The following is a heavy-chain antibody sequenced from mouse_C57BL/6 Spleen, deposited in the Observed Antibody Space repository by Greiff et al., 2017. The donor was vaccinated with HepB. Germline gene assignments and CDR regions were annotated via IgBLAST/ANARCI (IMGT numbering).Heavy chain of an antibody. CDR3: ARGGYYDYEGGLGY. CDR1: GYSITSGYY. D-gene: IGHD2-4*01. V-gene: IGHV3-6*01. CDR2: ISYDGSN. Sequence: EVQLQESGPGLVKPSQSLSLTCPVTGYSITSGYYWNWIRQFPGNKLEWMGNISYDGSNNYNPNLKNRISITRDPTKNQFFLKLNSVTTEDTATYYCARGGYYDYEGGLGYWGQGTTLTVSS. J-gene: IGHJ2*01.